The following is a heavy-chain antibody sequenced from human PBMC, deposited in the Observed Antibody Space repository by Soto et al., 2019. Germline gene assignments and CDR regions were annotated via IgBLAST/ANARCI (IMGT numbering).Heavy chain of an antibody. V-gene: IGHV3-30*18. Sequence: GGSLRLSCAASGFTFSSYGMHWVRQAPGKGLEWVAVISYDGSNKYYADSVKGRFTISRDNSKNTLYLQMNSLRAEDTAVYYCAKADLPRSSYFDYWGQGTLVTVSS. CDR1: GFTFSSYG. CDR2: ISYDGSNK. J-gene: IGHJ4*02. D-gene: IGHD2-15*01. CDR3: AKADLPRSSYFDY.